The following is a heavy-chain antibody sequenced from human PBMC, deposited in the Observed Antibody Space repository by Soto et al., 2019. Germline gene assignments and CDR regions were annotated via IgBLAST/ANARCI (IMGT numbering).Heavy chain of an antibody. D-gene: IGHD1-1*01. CDR3: ARDTTRYFDD. V-gene: IGHV4-59*01. CDR1: GGSISSYY. J-gene: IGHJ4*02. CDR2: IYYSGST. Sequence: QVQLQESGPGLVKPSETLSLTCTVSGGSISSYYWSWIRQPPGKGLEWIGYIYYSGSTNYNPSLKSRVTISVDTSKNQFSLKLSSVTAADTAVYYCARDTTRYFDDWGQGTLVTVAS.